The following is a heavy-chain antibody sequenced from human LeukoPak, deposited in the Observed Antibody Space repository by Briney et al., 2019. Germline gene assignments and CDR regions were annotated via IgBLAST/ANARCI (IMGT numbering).Heavy chain of an antibody. J-gene: IGHJ4*02. V-gene: IGHV3-23*01. Sequence: GGSLRLSCAASGFTFSSYAMSWVRQAPGKGLEWVSAISGSGGSTYYADSVKGRFTISRDNSKNTLYLQMNSLRAEDTAVYYCVRGETYNDFWSGYYHDYFDYWGQGTLVTVS. CDR3: VRGETYNDFWSGYYHDYFDY. CDR2: ISGSGGST. CDR1: GFTFSSYA. D-gene: IGHD3-3*01.